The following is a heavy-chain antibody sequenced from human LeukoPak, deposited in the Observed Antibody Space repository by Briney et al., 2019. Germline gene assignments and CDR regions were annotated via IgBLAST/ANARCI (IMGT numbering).Heavy chain of an antibody. J-gene: IGHJ4*02. Sequence: SGTLSLTCAVSGGSISSSNWWSWVRQPPGKGLEWIGEIYHSGSTNYNPSLKSRVTISVDKSKNQFPLKLSSVTAADTAIYYCARGLSSIAVAPFFDYWGQGTLVTVSS. CDR3: ARGLSSIAVAPFFDY. V-gene: IGHV4-4*02. D-gene: IGHD6-19*01. CDR1: GGSISSSNW. CDR2: IYHSGST.